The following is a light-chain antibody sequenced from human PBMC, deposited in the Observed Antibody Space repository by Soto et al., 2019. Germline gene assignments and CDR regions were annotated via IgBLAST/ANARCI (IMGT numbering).Light chain of an antibody. CDR2: KAS. J-gene: IGKJ1*01. Sequence: DIQMTQFPSTLSASVGDRVTITCRASQSLNNWLAWYQQKPGNAPKLLIYKASNLESGVASRFSGSGSGTEFTLTISSLQPDDLATYYCQQYNSYSWTFGQGTKVEIK. V-gene: IGKV1-5*03. CDR3: QQYNSYSWT. CDR1: QSLNNW.